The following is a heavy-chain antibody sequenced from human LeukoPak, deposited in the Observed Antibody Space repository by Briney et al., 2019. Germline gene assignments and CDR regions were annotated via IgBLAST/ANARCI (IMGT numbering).Heavy chain of an antibody. CDR1: GYTFTSYD. Sequence: ASVKVSCKASGYTFTSYDINWVRQATGQGLEWMGWMNPNSGNTGYAQKFQDRVTITRNTSISTAYMELSRLRSEDTAVYYCARKQQRIEGFDPWGQGTLVTVSS. J-gene: IGHJ5*02. CDR3: ARKQQRIEGFDP. V-gene: IGHV1-8*03. D-gene: IGHD6-13*01. CDR2: MNPNSGNT.